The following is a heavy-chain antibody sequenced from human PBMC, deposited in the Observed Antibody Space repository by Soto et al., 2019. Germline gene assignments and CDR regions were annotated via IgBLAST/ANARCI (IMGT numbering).Heavy chain of an antibody. CDR2: IYYSWST. J-gene: IGHJ6*02. V-gene: IGHV4-31*03. CDR1: GGSISSGGYY. Sequence: SETLSLTCTVSGGSISSGGYYWSWIRQHPGKCLEWIGYIYYSWSTYYNPSLKGRVSISVDTSKNQFSLKLSSVTAADTAVYYCARDTIFGTFSGMDVWGQGTTVTVYS. D-gene: IGHD3-3*01. CDR3: ARDTIFGTFSGMDV.